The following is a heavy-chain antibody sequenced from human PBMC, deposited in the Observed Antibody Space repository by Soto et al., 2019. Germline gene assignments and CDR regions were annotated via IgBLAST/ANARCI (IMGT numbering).Heavy chain of an antibody. CDR3: ARDQGVVPAAIGGFNYYYYGMDV. Sequence: GGSLRLSCAASGFTFSCYSMNWVRQSPGKGLEWVSSISSSSSYIYYADSVKGRFTISSDNAKNSLYLQMNSLRAEDTAVYYCARDQGVVPAAIGGFNYYYYGMDVWGQGTTVTVSS. J-gene: IGHJ6*02. V-gene: IGHV3-21*01. CDR1: GFTFSCYS. D-gene: IGHD2-2*02. CDR2: ISSSSSYI.